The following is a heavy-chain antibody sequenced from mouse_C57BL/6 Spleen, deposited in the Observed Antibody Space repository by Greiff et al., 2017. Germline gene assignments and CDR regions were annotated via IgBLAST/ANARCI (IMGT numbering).Heavy chain of an antibody. CDR3: ARGDITTVVATGYWYFDV. V-gene: IGHV1-82*01. D-gene: IGHD1-1*01. Sequence: VKLMESGPELVKPGASVKISCKASGYAFSSSWMNWVKQRPGKGLEWIGRIYPGDGDTNYKGKFKGKATLTADKSSSTAYMKLSSLTSEDSAVYFCARGDITTVVATGYWYFDVWGTGTTVTVSS. CDR2: IYPGDGDT. CDR1: GYAFSSSW. J-gene: IGHJ1*03.